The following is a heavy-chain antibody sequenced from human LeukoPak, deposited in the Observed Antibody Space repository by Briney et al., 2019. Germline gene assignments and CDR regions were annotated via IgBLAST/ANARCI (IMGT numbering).Heavy chain of an antibody. V-gene: IGHV3-74*01. CDR1: GFSFSNYW. CDR3: ARDHRSGWYHDAFDI. D-gene: IGHD6-19*01. Sequence: GGSLRLSCAASGFSFSNYWMDWVRQVPGKGPVWVSRVGTDGSSAAYADHVKGRFTISRDNAKNTLYLQMNSLRAEDTAVYYCARDHRSGWYHDAFDIWGQGTMVTVSS. J-gene: IGHJ3*02. CDR2: VGTDGSSA.